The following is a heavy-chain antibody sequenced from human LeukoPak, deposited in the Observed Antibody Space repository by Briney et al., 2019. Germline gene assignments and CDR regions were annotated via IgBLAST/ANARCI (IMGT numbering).Heavy chain of an antibody. J-gene: IGHJ4*02. Sequence: SGPTLVNPTQTLTLTCTFSGFSLSTSGVGVGWIRQPPGKALEWLALIYWDDDQRYSPSLKSGLTITKDTSKNQVVLTMTNMDPVDTATYYCAHRRAYGSGSYLDSWGQGTLVTVSS. CDR3: AHRRAYGSGSYLDS. CDR2: IYWDDDQ. D-gene: IGHD3-10*01. V-gene: IGHV2-5*02. CDR1: GFSLSTSGVG.